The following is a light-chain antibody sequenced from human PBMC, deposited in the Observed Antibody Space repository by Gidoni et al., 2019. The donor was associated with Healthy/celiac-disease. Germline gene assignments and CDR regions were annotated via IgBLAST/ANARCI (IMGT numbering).Light chain of an antibody. V-gene: IGKV1-39*01. CDR1: QSISSD. CDR2: AAS. CDR3: QQSYSTPWT. Sequence: IQMTQSPSSLSASVGDRVTITCRASQSISSDVNWYQQKPGKAPKLLIYAASSLQSGVPSRFSGSGSGTDFTLTISSLQPEDFATYYCQQSYSTPWTFGQGTKVEIK. J-gene: IGKJ1*01.